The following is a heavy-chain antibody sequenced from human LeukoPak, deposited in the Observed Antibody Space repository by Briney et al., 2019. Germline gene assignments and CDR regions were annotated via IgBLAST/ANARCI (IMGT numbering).Heavy chain of an antibody. D-gene: IGHD3-22*01. CDR3: ARDLRTVGLLDDY. V-gene: IGHV3-48*02. CDR1: GLTVSSSY. J-gene: IGHJ4*02. CDR2: ISSSSSTI. Sequence: PGGSLRLSCAASGLTVSSSYMNWVRQAPGKGLEWVSYISSSSSTIYYADSVKGRFTISRDNAKNSLYLQMNSLRDEDTAVYYCARDLRTVGLLDDYWGQGTLVTVSS.